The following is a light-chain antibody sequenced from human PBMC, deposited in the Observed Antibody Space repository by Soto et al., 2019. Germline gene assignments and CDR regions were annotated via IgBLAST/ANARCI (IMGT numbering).Light chain of an antibody. CDR2: KAS. Sequence: NQVTQSPSTLSLSVGDRVTITCRASQTISSWLAWYQQKPGKAPKLLIYKASTLKSGVPSRFRGSGSGTEFTLTISILQPDDGATYCCQDSESYPEAFGQGTKVDI. CDR3: QDSESYPEA. CDR1: QTISSW. J-gene: IGKJ1*01. V-gene: IGKV1-5*03.